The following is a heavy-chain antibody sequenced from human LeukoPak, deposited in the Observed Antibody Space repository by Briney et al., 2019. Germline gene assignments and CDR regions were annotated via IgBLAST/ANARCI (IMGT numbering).Heavy chain of an antibody. CDR3: ARGSGYYYHYYYGMDV. CDR2: INHSGST. V-gene: IGHV4-34*01. CDR1: GGSFSGYY. J-gene: IGHJ6*02. D-gene: IGHD3-22*01. Sequence: SETLSLTCAVYGGSFSGYYWSWIRQPPGKGLEWIGEINHSGSTNYNPSLKSRVTISVDTSKNQFSLKLSSVTAADTAVYYCARGSGYYYHYYYGMDVWGQGTTVTVSS.